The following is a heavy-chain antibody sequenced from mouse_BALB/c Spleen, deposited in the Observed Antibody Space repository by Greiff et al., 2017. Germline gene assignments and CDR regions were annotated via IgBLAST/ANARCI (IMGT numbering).Heavy chain of an antibody. D-gene: IGHD2-1*01. J-gene: IGHJ2*01. V-gene: IGHV3-6*02. Sequence: EVKLLESGPGLVKPSQSLSLTCSVTGYSITSGYYWNWIRQFPGNKLEWMGYISYDGSNNYNPSLKNRISITRDTSKNQFFLKLNSVTTEDTATYYCARGRNYYGNYEDYWGQGTTLTVSS. CDR2: ISYDGSN. CDR1: GYSITSGYY. CDR3: ARGRNYYGNYEDY.